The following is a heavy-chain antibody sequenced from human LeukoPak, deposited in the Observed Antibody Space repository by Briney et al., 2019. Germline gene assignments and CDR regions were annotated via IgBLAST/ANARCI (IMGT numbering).Heavy chain of an antibody. D-gene: IGHD2-15*01. CDR2: ISYDGSNK. CDR3: ACSVY. CDR1: GFTFSSYA. J-gene: IGHJ4*02. Sequence: GGSLRLSCAAYGFTFSSYAMHWVRQAPGKGLEWVAVISYDGSNKYYADSVKGRFTISRDNSKNTLYLQMNSLRAEDTAVYYCACSVYWGQGTLVTVSS. V-gene: IGHV3-30-3*01.